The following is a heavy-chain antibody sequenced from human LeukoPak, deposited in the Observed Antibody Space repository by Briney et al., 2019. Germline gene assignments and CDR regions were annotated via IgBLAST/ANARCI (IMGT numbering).Heavy chain of an antibody. V-gene: IGHV3-21*01. CDR3: ARLAYCGGDCSLNPDY. CDR2: ISDSGSYI. Sequence: PGGSLRLSCAASGFTVNINYMSWVRQAPGKGLEWVSSISDSGSYIYYADSVKGRFTISRDNAKNSLYLQMNSLRAEDTAVYYCARLAYCGGDCSLNPDYWGQGTLVTVSS. D-gene: IGHD2-21*02. J-gene: IGHJ4*02. CDR1: GFTVNINY.